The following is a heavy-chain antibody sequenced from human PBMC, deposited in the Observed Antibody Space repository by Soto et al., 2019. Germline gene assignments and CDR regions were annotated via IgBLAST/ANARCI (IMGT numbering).Heavy chain of an antibody. CDR3: ARGADSDTAMAPFDY. CDR2: INHSGST. D-gene: IGHD5-18*01. V-gene: IGHV4-34*01. CDR1: GGSFSGYY. Sequence: SETLSLTCAVYGGSFSGYYWSWIRQPPGKGLEWIGEINHSGSTNYNPSLKSRVTISVDTSKNQFSLKLSSVTAADTAVYYCARGADSDTAMAPFDYWGQGTLVTVSA. J-gene: IGHJ4*02.